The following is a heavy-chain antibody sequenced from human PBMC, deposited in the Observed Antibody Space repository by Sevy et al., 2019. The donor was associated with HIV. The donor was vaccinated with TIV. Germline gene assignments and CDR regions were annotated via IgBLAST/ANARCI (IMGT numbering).Heavy chain of an antibody. D-gene: IGHD4-17*01. J-gene: IGHJ4*02. CDR2: ISNSGTTI. CDR3: ARDLPPSATTVAHFDY. CDR1: GFTFSSYE. V-gene: IGHV3-48*03. Sequence: GESLKISCAASGFTFSSYEMNWVRQAPGKGLEWVSYISNSGTTISYSDSVMGRFTISRDNARNSLYLQMNSLRAEDTAVYYCARDLPPSATTVAHFDYWGQGTLVTVSS.